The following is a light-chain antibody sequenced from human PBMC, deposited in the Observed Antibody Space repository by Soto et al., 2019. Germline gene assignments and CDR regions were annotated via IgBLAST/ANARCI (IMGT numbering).Light chain of an antibody. CDR2: KAS. Sequence: DIQLTQSPSTLSTSVGDRVTITCRASQSISSWLAWYQQKPGKAPNLLIYKASRLQSGVPSRFSGSGSGTEFPLTISSLQPDDFATYYCQQYNSYPYTFGQGTKLEIK. CDR3: QQYNSYPYT. J-gene: IGKJ2*01. CDR1: QSISSW. V-gene: IGKV1-5*03.